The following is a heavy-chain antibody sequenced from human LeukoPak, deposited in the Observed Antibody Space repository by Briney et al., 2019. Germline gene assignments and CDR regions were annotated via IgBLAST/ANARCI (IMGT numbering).Heavy chain of an antibody. J-gene: IGHJ3*02. Sequence: GGPLRLSCAASGFTFSSYWMHWVRQAPGKGLVWVSRINSDGSSTSYADSVKGRFTISRDNAKNTLYLQMNSLRAEDTAVYYCARDLVVTAPPHAFDIWGQGTMVTVSS. CDR3: ARDLVVTAPPHAFDI. V-gene: IGHV3-74*01. CDR1: GFTFSSYW. CDR2: INSDGSST. D-gene: IGHD2-21*02.